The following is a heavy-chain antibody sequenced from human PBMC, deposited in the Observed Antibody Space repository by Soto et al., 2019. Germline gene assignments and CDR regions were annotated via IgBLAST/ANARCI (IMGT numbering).Heavy chain of an antibody. D-gene: IGHD4-17*01. V-gene: IGHV3-11*06. J-gene: IGHJ6*02. CDR3: ARELDGPNTGNGMDV. CDR1: GFTFSDYY. CDR2: ISSSSSYT. Sequence: PGGSLRLSCAASGFTFSDYYMSWIRQAPGKGLEWVSYISSSSSYTNYADSVKGRFTISRDNAKNSLYLQMNSLRAEDTAVYYCARELDGPNTGNGMDVWGQGTTVTVSS.